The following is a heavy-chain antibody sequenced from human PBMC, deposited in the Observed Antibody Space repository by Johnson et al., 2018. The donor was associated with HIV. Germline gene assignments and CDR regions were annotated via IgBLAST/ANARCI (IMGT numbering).Heavy chain of an antibody. V-gene: IGHV3-15*01. Sequence: EQLVESGGGVVQPGRSLRLSCAASGFTFSNAWMSWVRQAPGKGLEWVGRIKSKTDGGTTDYAAPVKGRFTISRDNSKNTLYLQMNRLRAEDTAVYYCAKVGSGYSSSSWGQGTMVTVSS. CDR2: IKSKTDGGTT. CDR1: GFTFSNAW. J-gene: IGHJ3*01. D-gene: IGHD6-13*01. CDR3: AKVGSGYSSSS.